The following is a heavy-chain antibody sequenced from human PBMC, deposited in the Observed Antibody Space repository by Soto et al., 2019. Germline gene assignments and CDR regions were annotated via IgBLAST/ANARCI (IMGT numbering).Heavy chain of an antibody. J-gene: IGHJ4*02. D-gene: IGHD2-15*01. Sequence: SETLSLTCTVSGGSISSGGYYWSWIRQHPGKGLEWIGYIYYSGSTYYNPSLKSRVTISVDTSKNQFSLKLSSVTAADTAVYYCARRVVTPSYFDYWGQGTLVTVSS. V-gene: IGHV4-31*03. CDR2: IYYSGST. CDR1: GGSISSGGYY. CDR3: ARRVVTPSYFDY.